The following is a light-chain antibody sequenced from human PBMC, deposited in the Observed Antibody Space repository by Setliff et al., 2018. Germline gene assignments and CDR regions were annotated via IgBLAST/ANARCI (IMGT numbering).Light chain of an antibody. Sequence: QSALTQPASVSGSPGQSITISCTGTSSDVGGYKHVSWYQQHPGKAPKLMIYEVSNRPSGVSNRFSGSKSGNTASLTISGLQAEDEADYYCMSYTTIRTYVFGTGTKVTVL. J-gene: IGLJ1*01. CDR3: MSYTTIRTYV. CDR1: SSDVGGYKH. V-gene: IGLV2-14*01. CDR2: EVS.